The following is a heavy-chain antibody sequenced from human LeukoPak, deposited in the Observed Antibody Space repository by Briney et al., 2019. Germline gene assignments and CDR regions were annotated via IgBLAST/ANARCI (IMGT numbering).Heavy chain of an antibody. D-gene: IGHD1-14*01. CDR3: ARGPNRPIRLDY. CDR1: GGSISSGSYY. CDR2: IYTSGST. J-gene: IGHJ4*02. V-gene: IGHV4-61*02. Sequence: SETLSLTCTVSGGSISSGSYYWSWIRQPAGKGLEWIGRIYTSGSTNYNPSLKSRVTISVDTSKNQFSLKLSSVTAADTAVYYCARGPNRPIRLDYWGQGTLVTVSS.